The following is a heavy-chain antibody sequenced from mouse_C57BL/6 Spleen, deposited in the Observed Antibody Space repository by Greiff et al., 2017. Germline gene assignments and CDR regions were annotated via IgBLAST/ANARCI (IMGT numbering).Heavy chain of an antibody. V-gene: IGHV1-52*01. CDR2: IDPSDSET. D-gene: IGHD1-1*01. CDR3: ARGLRGPWYFDV. Sequence: QVQLQQPGAELVRPGSSVKLSCKASGYTFTSYWMHWVKQRPIQGLEWIGNIDPSDSETHYNQKFKDKATLTVDKSSSTAYMQLSSRTSEDSAVYYCARGLRGPWYFDVWGTGTTVTVSS. J-gene: IGHJ1*03. CDR1: GYTFTSYW.